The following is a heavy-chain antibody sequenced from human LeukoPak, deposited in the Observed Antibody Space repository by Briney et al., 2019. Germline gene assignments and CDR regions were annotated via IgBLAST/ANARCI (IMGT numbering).Heavy chain of an antibody. J-gene: IGHJ6*04. CDR3: AELGITMIGGV. CDR2: ISGSGGST. V-gene: IGHV3-23*01. D-gene: IGHD3-10*02. CDR1: GFTFSDFA. Sequence: GGSLRLSCAASGFTFSDFAMTWVRQPPGKGLEWVSAISGSGGSTYYADSVKGRFTISRDNSKNTLYLQMNSLRAEDTAVYYCAELGITMIGGVWGKGTTVTISS.